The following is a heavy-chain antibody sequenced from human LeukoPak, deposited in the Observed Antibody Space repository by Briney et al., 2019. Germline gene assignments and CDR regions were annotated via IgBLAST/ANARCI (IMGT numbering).Heavy chain of an antibody. CDR2: IRRSGSNI. CDR1: VYSLSAYY. V-gene: IGHV3-11*01. D-gene: IGHD6-13*01. J-gene: IGHJ6*03. CDR3: ARDVIAAAGPPGYYYYYMDV. Sequence: GGSLRLSCAPSVYSLSAYYTCCIRDAPEGGVEWVSYIRRSGSNIHCTDSVKGRFTISRDKSKNTLYLQMNSIRAEDTAVYYCARDVIAAAGPPGYYYYYMDVWGKGTTVTISS.